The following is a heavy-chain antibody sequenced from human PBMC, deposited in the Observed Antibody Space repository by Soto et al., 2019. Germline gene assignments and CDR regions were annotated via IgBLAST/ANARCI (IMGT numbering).Heavy chain of an antibody. Sequence: GGSLRLSCTASGFTFSSYWMHWVRQIPGKGLVWVSRINSDGRSTRYADFVKGRFTISRNNAKKTLHLQMNSLRVEDTAVYYCARGGGDCSGATCAPFYWGQGMLVTVSS. V-gene: IGHV3-74*01. D-gene: IGHD2-15*01. CDR2: INSDGRST. J-gene: IGHJ4*02. CDR3: ARGGGDCSGATCAPFY. CDR1: GFTFSSYW.